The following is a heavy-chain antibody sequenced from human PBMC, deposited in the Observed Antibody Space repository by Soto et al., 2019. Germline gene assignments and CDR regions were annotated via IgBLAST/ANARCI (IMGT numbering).Heavy chain of an antibody. J-gene: IGHJ6*02. Sequence: QVQLVESGGGVVQPGRSLRLSCAASGFTFSSYGMHWVRQAPGKGLAWVAVIWYDGSNKYYADSVKGRFTISRDNSKNTLYLQMNSLRAEDTAVYYCARDGGSLYYYYGMDIWGQGPTVTVSS. CDR2: IWYDGSNK. D-gene: IGHD2-15*01. CDR1: GFTFSSYG. CDR3: ARDGGSLYYYYGMDI. V-gene: IGHV3-33*01.